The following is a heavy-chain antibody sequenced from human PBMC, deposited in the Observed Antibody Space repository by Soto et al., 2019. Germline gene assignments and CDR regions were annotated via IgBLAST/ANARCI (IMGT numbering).Heavy chain of an antibody. Sequence: PGGSLRLSCAASGFTFSSYTMSWVRQAPGKGLEWVSSVSSSRSYIYYGDSVKGRFTISRDSAKNSLYLQMTSLRAEDTAVYYCARDGTYCESDDCYIDYWGKGILVTVSS. CDR3: ARDGTYCESDDCYIDY. CDR1: GFTFSSYT. D-gene: IGHD2-21*01. CDR2: VSSSRSYI. V-gene: IGHV3-21*01. J-gene: IGHJ4*02.